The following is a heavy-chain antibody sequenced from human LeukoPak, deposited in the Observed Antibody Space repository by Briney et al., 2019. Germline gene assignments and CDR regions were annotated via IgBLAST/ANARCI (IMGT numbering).Heavy chain of an antibody. J-gene: IGHJ4*02. V-gene: IGHV3-23*01. CDR3: AKQLGYCSDGSCYFPY. D-gene: IGHD2-15*01. CDR2: ISNNGGYT. CDR1: GFTFSSSA. Sequence: GGSLRLSCAASGFTFSSSAMSWVRQAPGKGLEWVSAISNNGGYTYYADSVQGRSTISRDNSKSTLCLQMNSLRAEDTAVYYCAKQLGYCSDGSCYFPYWGQGTLVTVSS.